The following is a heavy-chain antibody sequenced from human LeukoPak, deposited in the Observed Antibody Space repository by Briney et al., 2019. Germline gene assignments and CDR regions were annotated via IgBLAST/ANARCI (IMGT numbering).Heavy chain of an antibody. CDR1: GGSISSSNW. Sequence: SGTLSLTCAVSGGSISSSNWWSWVRQPPGKGLEWIGEIYHSGSTNYNPSLKSRVTISVDKSKNQFSLKLSSVTAADTAVYYCAREDRLRLGELSLGDDAFDIWGQGTMVTVSS. D-gene: IGHD3-16*02. J-gene: IGHJ3*02. V-gene: IGHV4-4*02. CDR2: IYHSGST. CDR3: AREDRLRLGELSLGDDAFDI.